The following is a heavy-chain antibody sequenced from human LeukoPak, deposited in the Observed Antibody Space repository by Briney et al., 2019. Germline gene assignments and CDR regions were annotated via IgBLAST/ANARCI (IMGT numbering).Heavy chain of an antibody. Sequence: GASVTDTFMASGGTFSSYAISWVRQAPGQGLEWMGRIIPIFGTANYAQKFQGIVTITADRSTSTAYMELSSLRSEDTAVYYCARVEVDDSSRCLPHWGQGTLVTVSS. J-gene: IGHJ4*02. V-gene: IGHV1-69*06. CDR1: GGTFSSYA. CDR2: IIPIFGTA. CDR3: ARVEVDDSSRCLPH. D-gene: IGHD3-22*01.